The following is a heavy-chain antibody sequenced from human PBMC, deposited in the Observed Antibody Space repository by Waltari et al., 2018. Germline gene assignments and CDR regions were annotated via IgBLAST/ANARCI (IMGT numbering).Heavy chain of an antibody. D-gene: IGHD3-9*01. J-gene: IGHJ1*01. Sequence: QLQLQESGPGLVKPSGTLSLTCTVFGDSMNSNSWWSWVRQSPEKGLEWVGQIHRSGRTNYTPSLESRVTISLDSSNNRFYLRLTSTTAADTAVYYCARDRGIGLFLDSWGQGTLVTVSP. CDR1: GDSMNSNSW. CDR3: ARDRGIGLFLDS. CDR2: IHRSGRT. V-gene: IGHV4-4*02.